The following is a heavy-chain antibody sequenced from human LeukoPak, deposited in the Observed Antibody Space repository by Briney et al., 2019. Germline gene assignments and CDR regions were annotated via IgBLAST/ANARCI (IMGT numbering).Heavy chain of an antibody. V-gene: IGHV3-48*03. Sequence: GGSLRLSCAASGFTFSSYEMNWVRQAPGKGLEWVSYISSSDSTIYYADSVKGRYTVSRDNARNSLYLQMNSLRAGDTALYYCGSLDSREDGSSRWGPVDMWGQGTMVTVSS. D-gene: IGHD3-22*01. CDR2: ISSSDSTI. J-gene: IGHJ3*02. CDR1: GFTFSSYE. CDR3: GSLDSREDGSSRWGPVDM.